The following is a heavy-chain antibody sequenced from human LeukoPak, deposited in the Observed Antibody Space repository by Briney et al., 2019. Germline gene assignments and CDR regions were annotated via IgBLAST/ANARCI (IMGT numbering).Heavy chain of an antibody. V-gene: IGHV1-18*01. CDR2: ISAYNGNT. J-gene: IGHJ6*03. D-gene: IGHD5-12*01. CDR3: ARDTYSGYENYYYYYYMDV. Sequence: GASVKVSCKASGYTFTSYGISWVRQAPGQGLEWMGWISAYNGNTNYAQKLQGRVTMTTDTSTSTAYMELRSLRSDDTAVYYCARDTYSGYENYYYYYYMDVRGKGTTVTVSS. CDR1: GYTFTSYG.